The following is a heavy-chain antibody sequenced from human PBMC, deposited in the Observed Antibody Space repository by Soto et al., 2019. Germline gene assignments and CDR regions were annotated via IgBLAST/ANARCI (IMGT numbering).Heavy chain of an antibody. J-gene: IGHJ6*02. D-gene: IGHD2-15*01. CDR2: ISSSGSTI. CDR1: GFTFSSYE. CDR3: ARDREDVSGNPSRGMDV. V-gene: IGHV3-48*03. Sequence: LRLSCAATGFTFSSYEMNWVRQAPGKGLEWVSYISSSGSTIYYADSVKGRFTISRDNAKNSLYLQMNSLRAEDTAVYYCARDREDVSGNPSRGMDVWGQGTTVTVSS.